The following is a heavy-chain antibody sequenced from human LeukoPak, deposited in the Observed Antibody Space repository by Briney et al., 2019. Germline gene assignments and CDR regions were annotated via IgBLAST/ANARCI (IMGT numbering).Heavy chain of an antibody. D-gene: IGHD3-9*01. CDR1: GGSFSGYY. CDR2: INHSGST. V-gene: IGHV4-34*01. CDR3: ARAKTGYRSYYYYGMDV. J-gene: IGHJ6*02. Sequence: PSETLSLTCAVYGGSFSGYYWSWIRQPPGKGLEWIGEINHSGSTNYNPSLKSRVTISVDTSKNQFPLKLSSVTAADTAVYYCARAKTGYRSYYYYGMDVWGQGTTVTVSS.